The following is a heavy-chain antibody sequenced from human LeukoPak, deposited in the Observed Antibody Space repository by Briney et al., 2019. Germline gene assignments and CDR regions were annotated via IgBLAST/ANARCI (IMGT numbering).Heavy chain of an antibody. CDR1: GFTFSDYY. Sequence: GGSRRLSCAASGFTFSDYYMSWIRQAPGKGLEWLSYISVNGDTIYYADSVKGRFTISRDNGKNSLYLQMNSLRAEDTAVYYCARDFNSGWYNLWGQGTLVTVSS. CDR3: ARDFNSGWYNL. V-gene: IGHV3-11*01. J-gene: IGHJ5*02. D-gene: IGHD6-19*01. CDR2: ISVNGDTI.